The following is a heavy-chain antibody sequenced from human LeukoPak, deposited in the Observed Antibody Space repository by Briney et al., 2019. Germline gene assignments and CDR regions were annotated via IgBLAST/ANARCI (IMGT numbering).Heavy chain of an antibody. V-gene: IGHV4-38-2*02. CDR3: ARTSSSGLVGGYYFDY. J-gene: IGHJ4*02. D-gene: IGHD6-19*01. CDR2: IHHSGST. CDR1: GYSISSGYY. Sequence: SETLSLTCTVSGYSISSGYYWGWIRQPPGKGLQWIGSIHHSGSTYYNPSLKSRVTISVDTSKNQFSLKLSSVTAADTAVYYCARTSSSGLVGGYYFDYWGQGTLVTVSS.